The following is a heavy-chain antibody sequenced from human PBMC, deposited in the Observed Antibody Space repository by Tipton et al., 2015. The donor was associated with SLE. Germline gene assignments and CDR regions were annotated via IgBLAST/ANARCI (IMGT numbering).Heavy chain of an antibody. V-gene: IGHV4-38-2*01. CDR1: GYSISSGYY. J-gene: IGHJ2*01. D-gene: IGHD3-22*01. CDR2: IYHSGST. CDR3: ASAVVVNNDWYFDL. Sequence: TLSLTCAVSGYSISSGYYWGWIRQPPGKGLEWIGSIYHSGSTYYNPSLKSRATISVDTSKNQFSLKLSSVTAADMAVYYCASAVVVNNDWYFDLWGRGTLVTVSS.